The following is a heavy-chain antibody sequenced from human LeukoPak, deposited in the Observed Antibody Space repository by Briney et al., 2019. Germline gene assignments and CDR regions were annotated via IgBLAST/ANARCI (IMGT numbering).Heavy chain of an antibody. D-gene: IGHD3-9*01. CDR2: IYPGDSDT. V-gene: IGHV5-51*01. CDR1: GYSFTSYW. J-gene: IGHJ4*02. Sequence: GESLKISCKGSGYSFTSYWIGWVRQMPGKGLEWMGIIYPGDSDTRYSPSFQGQVTISADKSISTAYLQWSSLKASDTAMYYCARGPLRYFDWHDFDYWGQGTLVAVSS. CDR3: ARGPLRYFDWHDFDY.